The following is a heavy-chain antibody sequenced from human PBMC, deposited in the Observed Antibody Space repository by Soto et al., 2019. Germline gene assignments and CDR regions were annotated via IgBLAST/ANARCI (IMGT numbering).Heavy chain of an antibody. Sequence: VGSLRLSCAASGFTVSSNYMSWVRQAPGKGLEWVSVIYSGGSTYYADSVKGRFTISRNNSKNTLYLQMNSLRAEDTAVYYCARDLYDYVWGSYRYYYYGMDVWGQGTTVTVSS. J-gene: IGHJ6*02. CDR3: ARDLYDYVWGSYRYYYYGMDV. D-gene: IGHD3-16*01. V-gene: IGHV3-53*01. CDR2: IYSGGST. CDR1: GFTVSSNY.